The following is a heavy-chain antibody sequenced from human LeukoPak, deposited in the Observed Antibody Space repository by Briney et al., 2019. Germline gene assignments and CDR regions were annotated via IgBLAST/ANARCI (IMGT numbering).Heavy chain of an antibody. D-gene: IGHD2-2*01. CDR1: GFTFSSYW. CDR2: IKQDGSEK. V-gene: IGHV3-7*03. J-gene: IGHJ4*02. CDR3: ARYGGYCSSTSCRAFDY. Sequence: GGSLRLSCAASGFTFSSYWMSWVRQAPGKGLEWVANIKQDGSEKYYVDSVKGRFTISRDNAKNSLYLQMNSLRAEDTAVYYCARYGGYCSSTSCRAFDYWGQGTLVTVSS.